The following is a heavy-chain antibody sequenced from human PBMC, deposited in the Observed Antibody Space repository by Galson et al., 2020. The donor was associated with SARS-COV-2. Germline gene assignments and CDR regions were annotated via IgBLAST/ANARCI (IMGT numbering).Heavy chain of an antibody. D-gene: IGHD3-22*01. Sequence: NSGGSLRLSCAASGFTFSDYYMSWIRQAPGKGLEWVSYISSSGSTIYYADSVKGRFTISRDNAKNSLYLQMNSLRAEDTAVYYCARDFFRGATMIVVSYYYMDVWGKGTTVTVSS. V-gene: IGHV3-11*01. J-gene: IGHJ6*03. CDR1: GFTFSDYY. CDR2: ISSSGSTI. CDR3: ARDFFRGATMIVVSYYYMDV.